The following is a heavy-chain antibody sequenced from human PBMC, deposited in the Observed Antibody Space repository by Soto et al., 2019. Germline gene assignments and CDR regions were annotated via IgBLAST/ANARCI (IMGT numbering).Heavy chain of an antibody. D-gene: IGHD2-2*01. CDR2: ISKSDYT. J-gene: IGHJ4*02. V-gene: IGHV3-21*01. CDR3: AREDSIIIPAVSDF. CDR1: GFAINNYG. Sequence: PXGSLRLSCTVSGFAINNYGINWVRQAPGKGLEWVSSISKSDYTYYSDSVKGRFAISRDNAKSSVSLQMNTLRVEDTAVYYCAREDSIIIPAVSDFWGQGTLVTVSS.